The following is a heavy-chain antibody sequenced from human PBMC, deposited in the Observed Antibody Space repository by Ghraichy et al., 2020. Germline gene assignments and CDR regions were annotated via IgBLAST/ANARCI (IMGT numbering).Heavy chain of an antibody. CDR1: GFIFNSFA. Sequence: GGSLRLSCAASGFIFNSFAMSWVRQAPGKGLEWVSSISGSGGSTYYADSVKGRFTVSRDNSENTLYLQMNSLRAEDTAVYYCAKDKDFWSGLPTQGFDYWGQGTLVTVSS. D-gene: IGHD3-3*01. V-gene: IGHV3-23*01. CDR2: ISGSGGST. J-gene: IGHJ4*02. CDR3: AKDKDFWSGLPTQGFDY.